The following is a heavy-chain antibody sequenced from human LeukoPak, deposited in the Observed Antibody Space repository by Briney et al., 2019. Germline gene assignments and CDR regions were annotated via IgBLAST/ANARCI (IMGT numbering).Heavy chain of an antibody. V-gene: IGHV3-74*01. CDR3: ARGTAVTAGIDY. CDR1: GFTFSNYW. J-gene: IGHJ4*02. CDR2: INTDGSSP. D-gene: IGHD2-2*01. Sequence: GGSLRLSRAPSGFTFSNYWLHWVRQAPGEGLVWVSLINTDGSSPTYGDSAKGRFTVSRDSAKNTLFLQMNSLRVEDTAVYYCARGTAVTAGIDYWGQGTLVTVSS.